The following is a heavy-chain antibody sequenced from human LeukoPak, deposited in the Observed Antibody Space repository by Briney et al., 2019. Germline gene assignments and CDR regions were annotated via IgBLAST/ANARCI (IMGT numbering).Heavy chain of an antibody. CDR3: AREWQGGIAAAGTRIEGDY. V-gene: IGHV3-7*01. D-gene: IGHD6-13*01. CDR1: GFSVSGYW. J-gene: IGHJ4*02. CDR2: IKQDGSEK. Sequence: PGGSLRLSCAVSGFSVSGYWMTWVRQAPGKGLEWVANIKQDGSEKNYVDSVKGRFTISRDNAENSLFLQMNSLRVEDTAVYYCAREWQGGIAAAGTRIEGDYWGQGTLVAVCS.